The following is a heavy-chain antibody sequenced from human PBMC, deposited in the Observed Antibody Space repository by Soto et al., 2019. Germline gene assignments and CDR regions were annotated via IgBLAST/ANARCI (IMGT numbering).Heavy chain of an antibody. J-gene: IGHJ4*02. D-gene: IGHD6-19*01. Sequence: SETLSLTCSVSGGSIRGSYCNWIRQPPEKGLEWIASISYTGSATHNPSLKSRVSVSVDTTENQCSLKLTSVTAADTATYYCATGGGWLQNSNLRGLYFDYWGQGALVTVSS. V-gene: IGHV4-59*01. CDR3: ATGGGWLQNSNLRGLYFDY. CDR2: ISYTGSA. CDR1: GGSIRGSY.